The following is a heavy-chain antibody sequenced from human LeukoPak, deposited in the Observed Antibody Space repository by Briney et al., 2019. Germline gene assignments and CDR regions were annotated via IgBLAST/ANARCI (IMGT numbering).Heavy chain of an antibody. D-gene: IGHD2-15*01. CDR1: GGSISSYY. CDR2: IYYSGST. Sequence: SETLSLTCSVSGGSISSYYWSWIRQPPGKGLEWIGYIYYSGSTNYNPSFKSRVTISVDTSKNQFSLKLSSVTAADTAVYYCARDQVRIYYYGMDVWGQGTTVTVSS. CDR3: ARDQVRIYYYGMDV. J-gene: IGHJ6*02. V-gene: IGHV4-59*01.